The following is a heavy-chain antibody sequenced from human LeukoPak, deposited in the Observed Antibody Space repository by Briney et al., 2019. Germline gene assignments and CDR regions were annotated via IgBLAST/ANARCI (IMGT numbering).Heavy chain of an antibody. V-gene: IGHV3-7*01. CDR1: GFIFTNYF. J-gene: IGHJ4*02. CDR3: ATDRGWRTSGYYLYYFEY. CDR2: IKHDGSEK. D-gene: IGHD3-3*01. Sequence: GGSLRLSCAASGFIFTNYFMSWVRQAPGKGLEWVASIKHDGSEKYYVDSVRGRFTISRDNTKNSLYLQMSSPRAEDTAVYYCATDRGWRTSGYYLYYFEYWGQGTLVTFSS.